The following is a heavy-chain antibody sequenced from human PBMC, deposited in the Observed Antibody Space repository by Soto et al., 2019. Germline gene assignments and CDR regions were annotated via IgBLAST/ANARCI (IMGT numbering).Heavy chain of an antibody. V-gene: IGHV6-1*01. CDR1: GDSVSRNSVA. CDR3: ARSTIAARFYGDYSDD. Sequence: SQTLSLTCAISGDSVSRNSVAWNWIRQSPSRGLEWLGRTYYKSKWYNDYAVSVKSRITINADTSKNQFSLQLNSMTPEDTAVYYCARSTIAARFYGDYSDDRGQGTLVTVSS. D-gene: IGHD6-6*01. J-gene: IGHJ4*02. CDR2: TYYKSKWYN.